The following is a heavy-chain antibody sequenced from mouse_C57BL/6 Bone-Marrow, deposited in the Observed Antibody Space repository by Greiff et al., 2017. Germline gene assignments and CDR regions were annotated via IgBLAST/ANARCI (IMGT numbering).Heavy chain of an antibody. J-gene: IGHJ3*01. CDR1: GYTFTSYG. CDR2: IYPRSGNT. V-gene: IGHV1-81*01. D-gene: IGHD2-10*02. Sequence: VQLQESGAELARPGASVKLSCKASGYTFTSYGISWVKQRTGPGLEWIGEIYPRSGNTYYNEKFKGKATLTADQSSSTAYMELRRLTSEDSAVYFCARGLGPFAYWGQGTLVTVSA. CDR3: ARGLGPFAY.